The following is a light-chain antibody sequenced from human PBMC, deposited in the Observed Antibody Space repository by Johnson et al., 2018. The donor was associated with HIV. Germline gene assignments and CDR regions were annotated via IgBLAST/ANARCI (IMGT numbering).Light chain of an antibody. V-gene: IGLV1-51*01. CDR2: DNN. CDR3: GTWDSSLSAGVI. J-gene: IGLJ1*01. Sequence: QSVLTQPPSVSAAPGQKVTISCSGSSSNIGNNYVSWYQQLPGTAPKLLIYDNNKRPSGIPDRFSGSKSGTSATLGITGLQTGDEADYYCGTWDSSLSAGVIFGTATKVTVL. CDR1: SSNIGNNY.